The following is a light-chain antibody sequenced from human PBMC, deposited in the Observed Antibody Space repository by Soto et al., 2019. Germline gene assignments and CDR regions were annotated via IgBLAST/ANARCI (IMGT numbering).Light chain of an antibody. CDR3: SSYTTAYFYV. CDR2: GVT. V-gene: IGLV2-14*01. Sequence: QSVLTQPASVSGSPGQSITISCTGSSSDVGAYNYVSWYQQHPGKAPKLIIHGVTNRPSGVSNRFSGSKSDYTASLTISGLQAEEEADYYCSSYTTAYFYVFGTGTKVTVL. CDR1: SSDVGAYNY. J-gene: IGLJ1*01.